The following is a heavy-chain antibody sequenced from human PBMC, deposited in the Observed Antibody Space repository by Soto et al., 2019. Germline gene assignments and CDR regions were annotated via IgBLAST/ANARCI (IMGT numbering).Heavy chain of an antibody. Sequence: SETLSLTCAVSGGSIISGGYSWSWIRQPPGKGLEWIGYIYHSGSTYYNPSLKSRVTISVDRSKNQFSLKLSSVTAADTAVYYCARGQYYYDSSGYGPFDYWGQGTLVTVSS. CDR1: GGSIISGGYS. CDR2: IYHSGST. J-gene: IGHJ4*02. CDR3: ARGQYYYDSSGYGPFDY. D-gene: IGHD3-22*01. V-gene: IGHV4-30-2*01.